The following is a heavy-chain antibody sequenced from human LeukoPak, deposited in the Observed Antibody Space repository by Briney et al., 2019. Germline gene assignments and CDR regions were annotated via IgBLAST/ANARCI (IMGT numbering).Heavy chain of an antibody. D-gene: IGHD3-3*01. CDR1: GFPAGSND. J-gene: IGHJ6*03. CDR2: FFCGGST. V-gene: IGHV3-53*01. Sequence: PGGSLRLSCEASGFPAGSNDMSGVRQAPGEGRKWVQVFFCGGSTYYADSGKGGFTISRDNSKNQLYLQLNSLKAADTACYYVARHSRRQGVRYYYYYLDLWAKRPTDTVSS. CDR3: ARHSRRQGVRYYYYYLDL.